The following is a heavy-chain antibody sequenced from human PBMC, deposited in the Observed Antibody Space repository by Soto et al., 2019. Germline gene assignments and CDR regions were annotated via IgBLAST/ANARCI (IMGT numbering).Heavy chain of an antibody. J-gene: IGHJ5*02. CDR3: ARGDYDSSGYYNWFDP. CDR2: IYYSGST. D-gene: IGHD3-22*01. Sequence: QVQLQESGPGLVKPSETLSLTCTVSGGSVSSGSYYWSWIRQPPGKGLEWIGYIYYSGSTNYNPSLKSRVTISVDTSKIQFSLKLSSVTAADTAVYYCARGDYDSSGYYNWFDPWGQGTLVTVSS. V-gene: IGHV4-61*01. CDR1: GGSVSSGSYY.